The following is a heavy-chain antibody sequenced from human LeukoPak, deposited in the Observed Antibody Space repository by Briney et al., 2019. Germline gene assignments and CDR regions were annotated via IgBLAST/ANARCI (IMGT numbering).Heavy chain of an antibody. Sequence: GRSLTLSLAAAGFTVISYWLSSVRQAPGKGREWVANIKEDESRKYYVDSVKGRSTISREHANNSLYLQMNSLRAEDKAVYYCARDHNDNWNDVDYWGQGTLVTVSS. CDR1: GFTVISYW. J-gene: IGHJ4*02. CDR3: ARDHNDNWNDVDY. D-gene: IGHD1-1*01. CDR2: IKEDESRK. V-gene: IGHV3-7*01.